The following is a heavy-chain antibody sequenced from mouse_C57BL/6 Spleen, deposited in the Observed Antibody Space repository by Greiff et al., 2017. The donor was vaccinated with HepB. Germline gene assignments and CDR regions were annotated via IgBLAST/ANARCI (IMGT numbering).Heavy chain of an antibody. J-gene: IGHJ2*01. CDR1: GFTFSDYG. CDR3: AILGRGYFDY. CDR2: ISSGSSTI. D-gene: IGHD4-1*01. V-gene: IGHV5-17*01. Sequence: EVMLVESGGGLVKPGGSLKLSCAASGFTFSDYGMHWVRQAPEKGLEWVAYISSGSSTIYYADTVKGRFTISRDNAKNTLFLQMTSLRSEDTAMYYCAILGRGYFDYWGQGTTLTVSS.